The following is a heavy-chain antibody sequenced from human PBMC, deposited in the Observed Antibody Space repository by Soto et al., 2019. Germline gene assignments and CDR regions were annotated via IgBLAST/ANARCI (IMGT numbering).Heavy chain of an antibody. Sequence: GGSLRLSCAASGFTFSSYTMNWVRQAPGKGLEWVSSISSSSYIYYADSVKGRFTISRDNAKNSLYLQMNSLRAEDTAVYYCARFGYTTEAHWGQGTLLTVSS. V-gene: IGHV3-21*01. J-gene: IGHJ4*02. CDR3: ARFGYTTEAH. D-gene: IGHD5-12*01. CDR2: ISSSSYI. CDR1: GFTFSSYT.